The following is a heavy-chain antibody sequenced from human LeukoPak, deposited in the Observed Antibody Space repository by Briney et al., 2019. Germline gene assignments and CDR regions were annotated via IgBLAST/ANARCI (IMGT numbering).Heavy chain of an antibody. V-gene: IGHV3-23*01. J-gene: IGHJ4*02. CDR2: MSSSDDGR. CDR1: GFSFSSYA. D-gene: IGHD2-15*01. Sequence: GGSLRLSCATSGFSFSSYAMSWVPQAPGKGLEWVSAMSSSDDGRYYAASVRGRFTISRDTSRSTLYLQMNSLRAEDAAVYYCAKAPVTSCRGAFCYPFDYWGQGTLVTVSS. CDR3: AKAPVTSCRGAFCYPFDY.